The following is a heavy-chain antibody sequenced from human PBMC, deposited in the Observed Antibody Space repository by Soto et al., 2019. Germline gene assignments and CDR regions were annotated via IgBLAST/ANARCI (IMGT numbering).Heavy chain of an antibody. CDR2: IYYSGST. CDR1: GGSISSYY. CDR3: ARHGLYSSGWFQNYYFDY. D-gene: IGHD6-19*01. Sequence: SETLSLTCTVSGGSISSYYWSWIRQPPGKGLEWIGYIYYSGSTNYNPSLKSRVTISVDTSKNQFSLKLSSVTAADTAVYYCARHGLYSSGWFQNYYFDYWGQGTLVTVSS. J-gene: IGHJ4*02. V-gene: IGHV4-59*08.